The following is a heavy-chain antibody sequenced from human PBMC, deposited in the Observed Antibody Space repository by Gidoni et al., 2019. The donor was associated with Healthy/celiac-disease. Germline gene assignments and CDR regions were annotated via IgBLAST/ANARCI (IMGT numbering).Heavy chain of an antibody. CDR3: ARENGYYYDSSGYYSGLLDY. J-gene: IGHJ4*02. CDR1: GGSISSYY. D-gene: IGHD3-22*01. CDR2: MYYSGRT. Sequence: QVQLQESGPGLVKPSETLSLTCTVSGGSISSYYWSWIRQPPGQGLEWIGYMYYSGRTNYNPSLMSRVNISVDTSKNQFSLKLSAVTAADTAVYYCARENGYYYDSSGYYSGLLDYWGQGTLVTVSS. V-gene: IGHV4-59*01.